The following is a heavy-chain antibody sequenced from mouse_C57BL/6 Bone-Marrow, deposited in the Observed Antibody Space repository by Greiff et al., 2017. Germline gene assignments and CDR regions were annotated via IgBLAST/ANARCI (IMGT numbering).Heavy chain of an antibody. V-gene: IGHV1-76*01. CDR3: ARGAHYYGSSYCYFDY. D-gene: IGHD1-1*01. CDR2: IYPGSGNT. J-gene: IGHJ2*01. Sequence: VQLQQSGAELVRPGASVKLSCKASGYTFTDYYINWVKQRPGQGLEWIARIYPGSGNTYYNEKFKGKATLTAEKSSSTAYMQLSSLTSEDSAVYFCARGAHYYGSSYCYFDYWGQGTTLTVSS. CDR1: GYTFTDYY.